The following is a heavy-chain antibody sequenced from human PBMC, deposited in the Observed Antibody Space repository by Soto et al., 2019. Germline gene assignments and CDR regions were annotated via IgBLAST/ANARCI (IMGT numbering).Heavy chain of an antibody. CDR2: IYHSGST. Sequence: PSETLSLTCAVSGYSISSGYYWGWIRQPPGKGLEWIGSIYHSGSTYYNPSLKSRVTISVDTSKNPFSLKLSSVTAADTAVYYCARRGFFYGMDVWGQGTTVTVSS. J-gene: IGHJ6*02. CDR1: GYSISSGYY. CDR3: ARRGFFYGMDV. D-gene: IGHD3-3*01. V-gene: IGHV4-38-2*01.